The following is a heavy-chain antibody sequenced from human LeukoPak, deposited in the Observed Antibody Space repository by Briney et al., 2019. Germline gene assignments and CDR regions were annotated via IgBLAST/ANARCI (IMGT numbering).Heavy chain of an antibody. Sequence: ASVKVSCKASGGTFGSYAISWVRHAPGQGLEWMVGISPIFGTANYAQKFQGRVTITTDESTSTAYMELSSLRSEDTAVYYCARDDLSGSYYGYWGQGTLVTVS. D-gene: IGHD1-26*01. V-gene: IGHV1-69*05. CDR3: ARDDLSGSYYGY. CDR1: GGTFGSYA. CDR2: ISPIFGTA. J-gene: IGHJ4*02.